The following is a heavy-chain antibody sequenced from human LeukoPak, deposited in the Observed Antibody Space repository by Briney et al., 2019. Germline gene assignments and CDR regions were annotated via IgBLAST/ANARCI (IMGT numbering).Heavy chain of an antibody. V-gene: IGHV4-39*01. CDR2: IYYSGST. D-gene: IGHD5-18*01. Sequence: SETLSLTCTVSGGSISSSSYYWGWIRQPPGKGLEWIGSIYYSGSTYYNPSLKSRVTISVDTSKNQFSLKLSSVTAADTAVYYCARHYGYDPVYYYYYMDVWGKGTTVTVSS. J-gene: IGHJ6*03. CDR1: GGSISSSSYY. CDR3: ARHYGYDPVYYYYYMDV.